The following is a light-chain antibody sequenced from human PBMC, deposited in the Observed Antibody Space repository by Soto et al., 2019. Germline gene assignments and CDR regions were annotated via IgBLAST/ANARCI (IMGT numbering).Light chain of an antibody. CDR1: KLGDKY. J-gene: IGLJ1*01. Sequence: SYELTQPPSVSVSPGQTAFITCSGDKLGDKYACWYQQKPGQSPVLVIYQNSKRPSGIPERFSGSNSGNTATLTISGTQAMDEADYYCQAWDSSTGVFGTGTKVTVL. V-gene: IGLV3-1*01. CDR3: QAWDSSTGV. CDR2: QNS.